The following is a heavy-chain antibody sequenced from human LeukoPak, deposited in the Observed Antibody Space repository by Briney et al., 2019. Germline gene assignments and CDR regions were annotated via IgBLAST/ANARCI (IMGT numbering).Heavy chain of an antibody. J-gene: IGHJ3*02. V-gene: IGHV3-23*01. CDR1: GFPFNSYV. CDR3: AKGYYDYIWGSYRSDAFDI. CDR2: ISGSGGLT. D-gene: IGHD3-16*02. Sequence: GGSLRLPCAASGFPFNSYVMTWVRQAPGKGLEWVSVISGSGGLTYHADSVKGRFTVSRDNSKNTLYLQMNSLRAEDTAVYSCAKGYYDYIWGSYRSDAFDIWGQGTMVTVSS.